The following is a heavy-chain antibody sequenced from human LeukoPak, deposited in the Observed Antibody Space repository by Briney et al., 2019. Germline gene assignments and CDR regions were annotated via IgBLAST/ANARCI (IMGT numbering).Heavy chain of an antibody. CDR3: ASPGMAALSFDL. J-gene: IGHJ2*01. D-gene: IGHD6-6*01. CDR1: GGSISSSSYY. V-gene: IGHV4-39*07. CDR2: IYYSGST. Sequence: PSETLSLTCTVSGGSISSSSYYWGWIRQPPGKGLEWIESIYYSGSTYYNPSLKSRVTISVDTSKNQFSLKLSSVTAADTAVYYCASPGMAALSFDLWGRGTLVTVSS.